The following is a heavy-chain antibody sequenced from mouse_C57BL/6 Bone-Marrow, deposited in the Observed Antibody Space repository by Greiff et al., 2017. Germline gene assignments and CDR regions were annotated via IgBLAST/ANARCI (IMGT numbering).Heavy chain of an antibody. D-gene: IGHD2-2*01. V-gene: IGHV2-6-1*01. CDR3: ARHRCYGYSNAIDY. Sequence: VKLMESGPGLVAPSQSLSITCTVSGFSLTSYGVHWVRQPPGKGLEWLVVIWSDGSTTSNSALKSRLSISKHNPKSQVFLKMNSLRTDDTDMYYCARHRCYGYSNAIDYWGQGTSLTVSS. J-gene: IGHJ4*01. CDR1: GFSLTSYG. CDR2: IWSDGST.